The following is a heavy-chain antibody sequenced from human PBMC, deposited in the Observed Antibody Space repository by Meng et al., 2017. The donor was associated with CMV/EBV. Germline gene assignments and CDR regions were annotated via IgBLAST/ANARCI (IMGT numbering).Heavy chain of an antibody. J-gene: IGHJ4*02. CDR1: GGSFSGYY. Sequence: SQTLSLTCAVYGGSFSGYYWSWIRQPPGKGLEWIGEINHSGSTNYNPSLKSRVTISVDTSKNQFSLKLSSVTAADTAIYYCARGGWVQPFDYWGQGTLVTVSS. D-gene: IGHD1-1*01. V-gene: IGHV4-34*01. CDR3: ARGGWVQPFDY. CDR2: INHSGST.